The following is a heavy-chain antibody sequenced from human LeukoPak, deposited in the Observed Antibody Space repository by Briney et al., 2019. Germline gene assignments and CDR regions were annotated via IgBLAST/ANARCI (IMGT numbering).Heavy chain of an antibody. CDR3: PRGRVYNGYDPFDY. Sequence: GGSLRLSCAASGFTLSSYNMNWARQAPGKGLEWVSFISSSSSYIQYADSMKGRFTISRDNAKNSLYLQMNSLRAEDTAVYYCPRGRVYNGYDPFDYWGQGTLVTVSS. CDR2: ISSSSSYI. CDR1: GFTLSSYN. V-gene: IGHV3-21*01. J-gene: IGHJ4*02. D-gene: IGHD5-12*01.